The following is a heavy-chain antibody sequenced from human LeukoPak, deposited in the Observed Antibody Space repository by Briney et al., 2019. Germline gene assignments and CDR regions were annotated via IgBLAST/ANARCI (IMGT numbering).Heavy chain of an antibody. J-gene: IGHJ6*02. CDR3: ARVSSSWAQYYYYGMDV. V-gene: IGHV4-59*01. D-gene: IGHD6-13*01. Sequence: SETLSLICTVSGGSISSYYWSWIRQPPGKGLEWIGYIYYSGSTNYNPSLKSRVTISVDTSKNQFSLKLSSVTAADTAVYYCARVSSSWAQYYYYGMDVWGQGTTVTVSS. CDR1: GGSISSYY. CDR2: IYYSGST.